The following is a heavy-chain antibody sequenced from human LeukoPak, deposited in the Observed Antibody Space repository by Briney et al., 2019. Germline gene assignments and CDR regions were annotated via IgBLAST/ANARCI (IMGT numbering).Heavy chain of an antibody. D-gene: IGHD3-10*01. CDR3: ARDGQGSGSPGWFDP. CDR1: GYTFTSYA. CDR2: ISAYNGNT. Sequence: GDSVKVSCKASGYTFTSYAISWVRQAPGQGLEWMGWISAYNGNTNYAQKLQGRVTMTTDTSTSTAYMELRSLRSDDTAVYYCARDGQGSGSPGWFDPWGQGTLVTVSS. V-gene: IGHV1-18*01. J-gene: IGHJ5*02.